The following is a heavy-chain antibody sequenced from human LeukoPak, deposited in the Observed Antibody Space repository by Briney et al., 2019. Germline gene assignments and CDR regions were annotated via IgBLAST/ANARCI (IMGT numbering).Heavy chain of an antibody. CDR3: ARDLREYSSSSPFDY. J-gene: IGHJ4*02. Sequence: PGGSLRLSCAASGFTFSSCAMHWVRQAPGKGLEWVAVISYDGSNKYYADSVKGRFTISRDNSKNTLYLQMNSLRAEDTAVYYCARDLREYSSSSPFDYWGQGTLVTVSS. CDR2: ISYDGSNK. CDR1: GFTFSSCA. D-gene: IGHD6-6*01. V-gene: IGHV3-30*04.